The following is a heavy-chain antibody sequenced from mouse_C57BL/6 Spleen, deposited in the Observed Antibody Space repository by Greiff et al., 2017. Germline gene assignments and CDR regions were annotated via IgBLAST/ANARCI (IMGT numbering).Heavy chain of an antibody. CDR1: GFTFSSYV. CDR3: ARQAHYYGSSSDYFDY. D-gene: IGHD1-1*01. V-gene: IGHV5-6*01. CDR2: ISCGGSYS. Sequence: EVKLVESGGDLVKPGGSLKLSCAASGFTFSSYVMSWVRPTPAKRLGWVATISCGGSYSYYPDSVQGRFTISRANAKDTLYLQMSSLQSGDTAMYYCARQAHYYGSSSDYFDYWGQGTTRTVSS. J-gene: IGHJ2*01.